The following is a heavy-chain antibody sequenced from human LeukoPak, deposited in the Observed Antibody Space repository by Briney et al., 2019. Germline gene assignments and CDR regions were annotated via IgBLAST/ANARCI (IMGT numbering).Heavy chain of an antibody. CDR1: AFSFSKFA. V-gene: IGHV3-23*01. Sequence: GGSLRLSCAASAFSFSKFALIWVRQAPGKGLEWVSAITANGGYTLYADAVKGRFTVSRDNSKNTLYLQINSLRPEDTAMYYCAKDPNGDYIGAFDFWVQGTMVTVSS. D-gene: IGHD4-17*01. CDR3: AKDPNGDYIGAFDF. J-gene: IGHJ3*01. CDR2: ITANGGYT.